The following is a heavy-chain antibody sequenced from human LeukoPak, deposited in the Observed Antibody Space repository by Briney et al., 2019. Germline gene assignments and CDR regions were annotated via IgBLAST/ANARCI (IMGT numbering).Heavy chain of an antibody. J-gene: IGHJ4*02. CDR2: VSSAGTTT. V-gene: IGHV3-30*18. CDR1: GFTFSNYG. D-gene: IGHD3-10*01. Sequence: GSLGLSCAASGFTFSNYGMHWVRQAPGKGLEWVAVVSSAGTTTYYADSVKGRSTISRDNSKNTVYLQMNGLKPEDTAVYYCAKEGSGSLWSFDYWGQGTLVTVSS. CDR3: AKEGSGSLWSFDY.